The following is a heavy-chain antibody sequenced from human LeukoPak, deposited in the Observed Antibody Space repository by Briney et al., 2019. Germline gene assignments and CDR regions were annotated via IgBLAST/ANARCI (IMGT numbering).Heavy chain of an antibody. CDR3: ATDIAVAGKGTYYFDY. CDR1: GYTFTGYY. V-gene: IGHV1-2*02. J-gene: IGHJ4*02. D-gene: IGHD6-19*01. Sequence: ASVKVSCKASGYTFTGYYMHWVRQAPGQGLEWMGWINPNSGGTNYAQKFQGRVTMTRVTSISTAYMELSRLRSDDTAVYYCATDIAVAGKGTYYFDYWGQGTLVTVSS. CDR2: INPNSGGT.